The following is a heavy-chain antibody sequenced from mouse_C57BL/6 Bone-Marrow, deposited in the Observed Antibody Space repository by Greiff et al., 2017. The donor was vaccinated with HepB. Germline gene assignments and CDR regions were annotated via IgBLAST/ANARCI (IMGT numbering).Heavy chain of an antibody. CDR1: GYAFSSYW. CDR3: ARTYDYDDGAWFAY. D-gene: IGHD2-4*01. Sequence: QVQLQQSGPELVKPGASVKISCKASGYAFSSYWMNWVKQRPGKGLEWIGRIYPGDGDTNYNGKFKGKATLTADKSSSTAYMQLSSLTSEDSAVYFCARTYDYDDGAWFAYWGQGTLVTVSA. V-gene: IGHV1-82*01. CDR2: IYPGDGDT. J-gene: IGHJ3*01.